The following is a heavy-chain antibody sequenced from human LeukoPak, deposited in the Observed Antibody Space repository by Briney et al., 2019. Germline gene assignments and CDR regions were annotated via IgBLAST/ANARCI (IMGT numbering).Heavy chain of an antibody. Sequence: SQTLSLTCTVSGGSISSGSYYWSWIRQPAGKGLEWIGRISASGSTNYKPSLKSRVTLSVDTCQNTCSPKVSAVTAADTAVYYCARTMHGAFDIWGQGTMVTVSS. V-gene: IGHV4-61*02. CDR3: ARTMHGAFDI. D-gene: IGHD4/OR15-4a*01. CDR1: GGSISSGSYY. CDR2: ISASGST. J-gene: IGHJ3*02.